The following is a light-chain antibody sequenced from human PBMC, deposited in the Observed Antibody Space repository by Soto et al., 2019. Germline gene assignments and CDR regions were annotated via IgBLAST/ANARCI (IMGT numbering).Light chain of an antibody. CDR1: ETVAGSY. J-gene: IGKJ1*01. CDR2: GAS. CDR3: QQYNNRPPWT. V-gene: IGKV3-15*01. Sequence: EIVLTQSPGTLSLSPGERATLSCRASETVAGSYLAWYQQKPGQAPRLLMYGASTRATGIPARFSGSGSGTEFTLTISSLQSEDFAVYYCQQYNNRPPWTFGQGTKVDIK.